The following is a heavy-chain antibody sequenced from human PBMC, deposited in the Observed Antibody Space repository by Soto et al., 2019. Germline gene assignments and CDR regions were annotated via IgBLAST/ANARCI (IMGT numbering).Heavy chain of an antibody. J-gene: IGHJ5*02. CDR1: GFSLTTRGVG. CDR2: IYWDDDK. D-gene: IGHD3-16*01. V-gene: IGHV2-5*02. CDR3: AHIPNYYQYDWFDP. Sequence: SGPTLVNPTQTLTLTCTFSGFSLTTRGVGVGWIRQPPGKALECLALIYWDDDKRHSPSLQSRLSITKDTSKNQVVLTMTNVDPVDTATYYCAHIPNYYQYDWFDPWGQGTLVTVSS.